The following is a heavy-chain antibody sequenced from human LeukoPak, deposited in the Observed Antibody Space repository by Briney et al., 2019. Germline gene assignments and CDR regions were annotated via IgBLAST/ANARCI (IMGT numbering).Heavy chain of an antibody. V-gene: IGHV1-2*02. D-gene: IGHD3-3*01. J-gene: IGHJ4*02. CDR1: GYTVSGFY. CDR3: ARVGLLEFNIDY. CDR2: IKLNSGGT. Sequence: ASVKLSCTAAGYTVSGFYMHWGRQPPGQGIGWWGWIKLNSGGTNYAQKFQGRVTMTRDTSISTAYMELSRLRSDDTAVYYYARVGLLEFNIDYWGQGTLVTVSS.